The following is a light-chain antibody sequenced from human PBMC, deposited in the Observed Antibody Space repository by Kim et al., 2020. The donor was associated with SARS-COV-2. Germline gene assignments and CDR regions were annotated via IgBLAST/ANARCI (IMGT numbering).Light chain of an antibody. CDR2: WAS. CDR1: QTVLYNSNNKNY. J-gene: IGKJ2*03. CDR3: QQYYSTPPS. Sequence: DIVMTQSPDSLAVSLGERATLNCKSSQTVLYNSNNKNYLAWYRQKPGQAPKLLIYWASIRESGVSDRFSGSGSETDFTLTISSLQAEGVAVYYCQQYYSTPPSFGQGTKLAI. V-gene: IGKV4-1*01.